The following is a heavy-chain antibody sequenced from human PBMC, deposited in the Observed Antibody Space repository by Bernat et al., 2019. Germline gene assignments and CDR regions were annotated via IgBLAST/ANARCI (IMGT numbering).Heavy chain of an antibody. V-gene: IGHV4-30-4*01. CDR1: GGSISSGDYY. CDR2: IYYSGST. J-gene: IGHJ4*02. Sequence: QVQLQESGPGLVKPSQTLSLTCTVSGGSISSGDYYWSWIRQPPGKGLEWIGYIYYSGSTYYNPSLKSRVTISVDTSKNQFSLKLSSVTAADTAVYYCARSEGDYGDYGGSSDYWGQGTLVTVSS. CDR3: ARSEGDYGDYGGSSDY. D-gene: IGHD4-17*01.